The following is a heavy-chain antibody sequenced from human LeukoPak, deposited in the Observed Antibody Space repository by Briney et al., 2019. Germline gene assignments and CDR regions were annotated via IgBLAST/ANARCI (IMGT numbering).Heavy chain of an antibody. CDR3: ARSFDCSSTSCFPDY. V-gene: IGHV1-2*02. CDR2: INPNSGGT. Sequence: ASVKVSCKASGYTFTGYYMHWVRQAPGQGLEWMGWINPNSGGTNYAQKFQGRVTMTRDTSISTAYMELSRLRSDDTAVYYCARSFDCSSTSCFPDYWGQGTLVTVSP. D-gene: IGHD2-2*01. J-gene: IGHJ4*02. CDR1: GYTFTGYY.